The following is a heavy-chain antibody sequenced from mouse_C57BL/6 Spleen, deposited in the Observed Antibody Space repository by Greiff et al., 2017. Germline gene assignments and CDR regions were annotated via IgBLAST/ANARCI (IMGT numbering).Heavy chain of an antibody. D-gene: IGHD1-1*01. CDR2: IDPANGNT. V-gene: IGHV14-3*01. CDR1: GFNIKNTY. J-gene: IGHJ2*01. Sequence: EVQLQQSVAELVRPGASVKLSCTASGFNIKNTYMHWVKQRPGQGLEWIGRIDPANGNTKYAPKFQGKATITADTSSNTAYRQPSSLTSEATAIYYCVRNYYDSSPFDYWGQGTTLTVSS. CDR3: VRNYYDSSPFDY.